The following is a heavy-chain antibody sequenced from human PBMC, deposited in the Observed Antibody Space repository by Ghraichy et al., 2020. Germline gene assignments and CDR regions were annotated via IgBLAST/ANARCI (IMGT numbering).Heavy chain of an antibody. CDR3: AHSTRGYTENDPFDY. D-gene: IGHD5-12*01. J-gene: IGHJ4*02. CDR2: MYYSGST. V-gene: IGHV4-61*01. Sequence: SETLSLTCTVSGGSVSGGSDYWSWIRQSPGKGLEWIGYMYYSGSTNYNPSLRSRVTISIDTSKNQFSLKLSSVTAADTAVYYCAHSTRGYTENDPFDYWGQGVLVTVSS. CDR1: GGSVSGGSDY.